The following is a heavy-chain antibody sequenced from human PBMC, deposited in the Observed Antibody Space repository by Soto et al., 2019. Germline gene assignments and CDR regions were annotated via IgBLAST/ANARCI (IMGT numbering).Heavy chain of an antibody. CDR3: ARRGPGTYFDY. V-gene: IGHV3-23*01. J-gene: IGHJ4*02. D-gene: IGHD6-13*01. Sequence: EVQLLESGGGLVQPGGSLRRSCAASGFTFSSYAMNWVRQAPGKGLEWVSVISGSGGSTYYADSVKGRFTISRDNSKNTLYLQMNSLRAEDTAVYYCARRGPGTYFDYWGQGTLVTVSS. CDR2: ISGSGGST. CDR1: GFTFSSYA.